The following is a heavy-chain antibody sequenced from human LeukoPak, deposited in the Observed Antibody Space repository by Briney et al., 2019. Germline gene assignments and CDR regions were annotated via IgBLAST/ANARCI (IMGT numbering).Heavy chain of an antibody. CDR1: GGSISSYY. CDR2: IYTSGST. D-gene: IGHD5-12*01. Sequence: ESSETLSLTCTVSGGSISSYYWSWIRQPAGKGLEWIGRIYTSGSTNYNPSLKSRVTMSVDTSKNQFSLKLSSVTAADTAVYYCARESQWLPFDYWGQRTLVTVSS. CDR3: ARESQWLPFDY. V-gene: IGHV4-4*07. J-gene: IGHJ4*02.